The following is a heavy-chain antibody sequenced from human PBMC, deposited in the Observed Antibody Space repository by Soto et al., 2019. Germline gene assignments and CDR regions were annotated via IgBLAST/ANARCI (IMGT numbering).Heavy chain of an antibody. D-gene: IGHD5-12*01. Sequence: EVQLVESGGGLVQPGGSLRLSCAASGFTVSSNYMSWVRQAPGKGLEWVSVIYSGGSTYYADSVKGRFTISRHNSKNTLYLQMNSLRAEDTAVYYCARDRRGYSGYPLYYMDVWGKGTTVTVSS. CDR1: GFTVSSNY. CDR2: IYSGGST. V-gene: IGHV3-53*04. J-gene: IGHJ6*03. CDR3: ARDRRGYSGYPLYYMDV.